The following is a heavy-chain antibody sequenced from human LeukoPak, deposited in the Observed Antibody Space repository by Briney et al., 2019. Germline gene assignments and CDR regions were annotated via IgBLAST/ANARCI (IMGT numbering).Heavy chain of an antibody. Sequence: GGSLRFSCAASGFTFSNYGMSWVRQAPGKGLEWVSSISVNGNHIYYAASVKGRLPVSRDDANKSLYLQMNSLRGEYTAVYYCARGDYSQQRHESLDRWGQGTTVSVSS. V-gene: IGHV3-21*01. CDR2: ISVNGNHI. CDR1: GFTFSNYG. CDR3: ARGDYSQQRHESLDR. J-gene: IGHJ6*02. D-gene: IGHD3-22*01.